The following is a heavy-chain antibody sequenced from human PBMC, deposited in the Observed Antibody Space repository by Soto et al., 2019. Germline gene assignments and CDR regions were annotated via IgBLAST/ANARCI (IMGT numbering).Heavy chain of an antibody. CDR3: ARCNYCSGGSCYSAYFDY. D-gene: IGHD2-15*01. J-gene: IGHJ4*02. CDR2: INHSGST. V-gene: IGHV4-34*01. Sequence: SETLSLTCAVYGGSFSGYYWSWIRQPPGKGLEWIGEINHSGSTNYNPSLKSRVTISVDTSKNQFSLKLSSVTAADTAVYYCARCNYCSGGSCYSAYFDYWGQGTLVTVSS. CDR1: GGSFSGYY.